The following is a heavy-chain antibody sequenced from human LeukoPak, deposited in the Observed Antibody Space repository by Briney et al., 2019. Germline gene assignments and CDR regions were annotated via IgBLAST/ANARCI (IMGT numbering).Heavy chain of an antibody. CDR1: GGSISSSSYS. CDR2: IYYSGNT. V-gene: IGHV4-39*01. CDR3: ARYVVYGSGKYYFDY. J-gene: IGHJ4*02. Sequence: PSETLSLTCTVSGGSISSSSYSWGWIRQPPGKGLEWIGTIYYSGNTYYNPSLKSRVTISVDTSENQFSLKLSSVTAADTAVYYCARYVVYGSGKYYFDYWGQGTLVTVSS. D-gene: IGHD3-10*01.